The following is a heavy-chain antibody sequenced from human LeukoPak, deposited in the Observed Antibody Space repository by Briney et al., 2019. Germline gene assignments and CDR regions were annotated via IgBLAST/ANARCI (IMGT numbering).Heavy chain of an antibody. V-gene: IGHV4-61*02. D-gene: IGHD2-15*01. CDR1: GGSISSGSYY. CDR2: IYSSGST. CDR3: ARGIVVVAQLGYYYYYMDV. Sequence: SETLSLTCTVSGGSISSGSYYWSWIRQPAGKGLEWIGRIYSSGSTNYNPSLKSRVTISVDTSKNQFSLKLSSVTAADTAVYYCARGIVVVAQLGYYYYYMDVWGKGTTVTISS. J-gene: IGHJ6*03.